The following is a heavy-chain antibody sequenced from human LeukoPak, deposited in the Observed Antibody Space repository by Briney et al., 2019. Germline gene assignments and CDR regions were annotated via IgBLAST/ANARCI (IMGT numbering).Heavy chain of an antibody. Sequence: ASVKVSCKPSGYTFTGYYMHWVRQAPGQGLEWMGWINPNSGGTNYAQTFQGRVTMTRDTSISTAYMELSRLRSDDTAVYYCASGYSSSWYYFDYWGQGTLVTVSS. D-gene: IGHD6-13*01. J-gene: IGHJ4*02. CDR1: GYTFTGYY. CDR2: INPNSGGT. V-gene: IGHV1-2*02. CDR3: ASGYSSSWYYFDY.